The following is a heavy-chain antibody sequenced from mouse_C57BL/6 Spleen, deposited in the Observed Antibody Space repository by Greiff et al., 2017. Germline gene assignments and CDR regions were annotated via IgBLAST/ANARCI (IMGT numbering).Heavy chain of an antibody. Sequence: QVQLQQPGAELVRPGSSVKLSCKASGYTFTSYWMHWVKQRPIQGLEWIGNIDPSDSETHYNQKFKDKATLTVDKSSSTAYMQLSSLTSEDAAVYYCARYDCDGIDYWGQGTTLTVSS. D-gene: IGHD2-4*01. CDR3: ARYDCDGIDY. CDR1: GYTFTSYW. V-gene: IGHV1-52*01. CDR2: IDPSDSET. J-gene: IGHJ2*01.